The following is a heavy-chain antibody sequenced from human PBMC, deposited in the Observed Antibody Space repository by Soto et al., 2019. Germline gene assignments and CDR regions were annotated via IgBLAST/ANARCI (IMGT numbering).Heavy chain of an antibody. V-gene: IGHV4-34*01. CDR2: INHSGST. CDR1: GGSFSGYY. Sequence: QVQLQQWGAGLLKPSETLSLTCAVYGGSFSGYYWSWIRQPPGKGLEWIGEINHSGSTNYNPSLKCRVTISVDTSKNQFSLRLSSVTAADTAVYYCARGPTRYCSSTSCHPYYFDYWGQGTLVTVSS. J-gene: IGHJ4*02. D-gene: IGHD2-2*01. CDR3: ARGPTRYCSSTSCHPYYFDY.